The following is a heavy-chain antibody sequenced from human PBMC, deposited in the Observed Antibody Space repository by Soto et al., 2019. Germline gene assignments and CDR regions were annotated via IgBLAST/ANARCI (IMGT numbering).Heavy chain of an antibody. V-gene: IGHV3-30*18. CDR2: ISYDGSNK. Sequence: GGSLTLSCAASGFTFSSYGMHWVRQAPGKGLEWVAVISYDGSNKYYADSVKGRFTISRDNSKNTLYLQMNSLRAEDTAVYYCAKELGIAVAGTPPGYWGQGTLVTVSS. CDR3: AKELGIAVAGTPPGY. CDR1: GFTFSSYG. J-gene: IGHJ4*02. D-gene: IGHD6-19*01.